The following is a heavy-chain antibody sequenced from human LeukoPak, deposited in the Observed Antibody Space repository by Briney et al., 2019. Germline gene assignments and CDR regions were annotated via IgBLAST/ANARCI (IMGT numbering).Heavy chain of an antibody. D-gene: IGHD6-19*01. Sequence: ASVKVSCKASGYTFTGYYMHWVRQAPGQGLEWMGWINPNSGGTNYAQKFQGRVTMTRDTSISTAYMELSRLRSDDTAVYYCARVFGIAVAGCDYWGRGTLVTVSS. CDR1: GYTFTGYY. CDR2: INPNSGGT. V-gene: IGHV1-2*02. J-gene: IGHJ4*02. CDR3: ARVFGIAVAGCDY.